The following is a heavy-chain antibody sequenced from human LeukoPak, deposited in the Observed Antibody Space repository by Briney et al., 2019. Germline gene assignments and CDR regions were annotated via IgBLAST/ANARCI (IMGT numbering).Heavy chain of an antibody. CDR1: GDSISSGLYS. CDR3: ARLWSHSKTEDY. Sequence: SETLSLTCTVSGDSISSGLYSWGWIRQPPGEGLEWIGNIYHNGDTYYNPSLRSRVTISVDTSEDQFSLSLRSVTAADTAVYYCARLWSHSKTEDYWGQGTVVTVSS. CDR2: IYHNGDT. J-gene: IGHJ4*02. D-gene: IGHD3-16*01. V-gene: IGHV4-39*01.